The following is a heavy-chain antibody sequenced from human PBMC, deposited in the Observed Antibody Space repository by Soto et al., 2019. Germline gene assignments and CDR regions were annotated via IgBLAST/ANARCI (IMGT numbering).Heavy chain of an antibody. V-gene: IGHV1-18*01. D-gene: IGHD2-15*01. Sequence: ASVKVSCKASGYTFTSYGISWVRQAPGQGLEWMGWISAYNGNTNYAQKLQGRVTMTTDTSTSTAYMELRSLRSDDTAVFYCARDQRSAGRLGSYGMDVWGQGTTVTVSS. CDR3: ARDQRSAGRLGSYGMDV. CDR1: GYTFTSYG. J-gene: IGHJ6*01. CDR2: ISAYNGNT.